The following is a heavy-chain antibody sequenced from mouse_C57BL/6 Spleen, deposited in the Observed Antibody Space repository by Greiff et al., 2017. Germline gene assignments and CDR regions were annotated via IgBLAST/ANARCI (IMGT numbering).Heavy chain of an antibody. J-gene: IGHJ2*01. D-gene: IGHD2-1*01. Sequence: VQLVESGPGLVAPSQSLSITCTVSGFSLTSYAISWVRQPPGKGLEWLGVIWTGGGTNYNSALKSRLSISKDNSKSQVFLKMNSLQTDDTARYYCARSSLYGTPYYFDYWGQGTTLTVSS. CDR2: IWTGGGT. CDR1: GFSLTSYA. CDR3: ARSSLYGTPYYFDY. V-gene: IGHV2-9-1*01.